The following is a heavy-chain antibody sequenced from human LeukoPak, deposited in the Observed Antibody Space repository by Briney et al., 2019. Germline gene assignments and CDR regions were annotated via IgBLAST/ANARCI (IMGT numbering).Heavy chain of an antibody. V-gene: IGHV4-59*01. CDR1: GGSISSYY. CDR2: IYYSGST. D-gene: IGHD2-2*02. J-gene: IGHJ5*02. CDR3: ARDRCSSTSCYKGSIWFDP. Sequence: PSETLSLTCTVSGGSISSYYWSWIRQPPGKGLEWIGYIYYSGSTNYNPSLKSRVTISVDTSKNQFSLKLSSVTAADTAVYYCARDRCSSTSCYKGSIWFDPWGQGTPVTVSS.